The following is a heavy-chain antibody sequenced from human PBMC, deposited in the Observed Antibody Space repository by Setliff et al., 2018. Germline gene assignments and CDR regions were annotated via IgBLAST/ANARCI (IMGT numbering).Heavy chain of an antibody. CDR1: GFTFSSYW. J-gene: IGHJ6*02. CDR3: VRHDSSGYYYYGMDV. Sequence: GGSLRLSCAASGFTFSSYWMHWVRQTPEKGLVWVSSINSDGTSTNYADSVKGRFTISRDNAKNTLYLQMNSLRAEDTAIYYCVRHDSSGYYYYGMDVWGQGTTVTVSS. D-gene: IGHD3-22*01. CDR2: INSDGTST. V-gene: IGHV3-74*01.